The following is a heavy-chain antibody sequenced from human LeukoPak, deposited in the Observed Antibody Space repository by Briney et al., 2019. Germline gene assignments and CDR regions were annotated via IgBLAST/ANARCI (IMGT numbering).Heavy chain of an antibody. CDR3: ATRRREDNWNDSGNWFDP. CDR2: IYYSGRT. Sequence: SETLSLTCTVSGASISNYFWSWIRQPPGKGLEWIGYIYYSGRTNYNPSLKSRVTISVDTSKDKFSLRLSSVTAADTAVYYCATRRREDNWNDSGNWFDPWGQGTLVTVSS. J-gene: IGHJ5*02. D-gene: IGHD1-1*01. V-gene: IGHV4-59*01. CDR1: GASISNYF.